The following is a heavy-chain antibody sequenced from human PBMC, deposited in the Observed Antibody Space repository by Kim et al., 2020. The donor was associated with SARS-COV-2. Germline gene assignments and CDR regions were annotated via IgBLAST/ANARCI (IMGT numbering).Heavy chain of an antibody. V-gene: IGHV3-7*01. J-gene: IGHJ3*02. CDR2: IRQDGNEP. D-gene: IGHD4-17*01. CDR3: SRVPGNTMTTWGGFDI. Sequence: GGSLRLSCAASGFPFSTYWMSWVRQAPGKGLEWVANIRQDGNEPHYVDSVKGRLTISRVNAKNSLYLQMNSLRVEDTAVYYCSRVPGNTMTTWGGFDIWGQGTIVTVSS. CDR1: GFPFSTYW.